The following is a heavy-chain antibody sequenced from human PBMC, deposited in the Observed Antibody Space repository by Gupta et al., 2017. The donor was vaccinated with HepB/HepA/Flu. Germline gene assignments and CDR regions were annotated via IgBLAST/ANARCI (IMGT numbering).Heavy chain of an antibody. CDR2: IYPGDSDT. CDR1: GYSFTRNW. CDR3: ARPHESSAYFGFF. D-gene: IGHD3-22*01. V-gene: IGHV5-51*01. Sequence: EVQLVQSGAEVKKPGESLKISCKGSGYSFTRNWIGWVRQMPGKGLEWMGIIYPGDSDTRYSPSFEGQVTLSADKSLTTAYLQWSSLKASDTAIYYCARPHESSAYFGFFWGQGTLVTVSS. J-gene: IGHJ4*02.